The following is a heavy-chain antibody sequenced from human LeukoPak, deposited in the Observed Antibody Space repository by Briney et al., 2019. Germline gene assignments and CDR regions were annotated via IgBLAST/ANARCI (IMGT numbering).Heavy chain of an antibody. CDR1: GFTFSSYS. CDR2: ISSSSSYI. Sequence: GGSLRLSCAASGFTFSSYSMNWVRQAPGKGLEWVSSISSSSSYIYYADSVKGRFTISRDNSKNTLYLQMNSLRAEDTALYYCAKVMTTVTGEAFDIWGQGTMVTVSS. V-gene: IGHV3-21*04. D-gene: IGHD4-17*01. CDR3: AKVMTTVTGEAFDI. J-gene: IGHJ3*02.